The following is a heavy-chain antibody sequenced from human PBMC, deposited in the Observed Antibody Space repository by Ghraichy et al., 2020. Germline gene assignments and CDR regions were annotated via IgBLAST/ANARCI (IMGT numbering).Heavy chain of an antibody. CDR2: IYYSGST. CDR1: GGSISSSSYY. V-gene: IGHV4-39*01. Sequence: SQTLSLTCTVSGGSISSSSYYWGWIRQPPGKGLEWIGSIYYSGSTYYNPSLKSRVTISVDTSKNQFSLKLSSVTAADTAVYYCARSVGGLHLSFDYWGQGTLVTVSS. J-gene: IGHJ4*02. D-gene: IGHD4-11*01. CDR3: ARSVGGLHLSFDY.